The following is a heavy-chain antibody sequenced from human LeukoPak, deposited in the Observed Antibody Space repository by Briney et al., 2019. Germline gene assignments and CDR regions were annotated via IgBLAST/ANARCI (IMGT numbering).Heavy chain of an antibody. V-gene: IGHV4-39*01. CDR3: ASGLLFDY. D-gene: IGHD1-26*01. CDR1: GGSISSSSYY. J-gene: IGHJ4*02. Sequence: SETLSLTCTVSGGSISSSSYYWGWIRLPPGKGLEWIGSIYYSGSTYYNPSLKSRVTISVDTSKNQFSLKLSSVTAADTAVYYCASGLLFDYWGQGTLVTVSS. CDR2: IYYSGST.